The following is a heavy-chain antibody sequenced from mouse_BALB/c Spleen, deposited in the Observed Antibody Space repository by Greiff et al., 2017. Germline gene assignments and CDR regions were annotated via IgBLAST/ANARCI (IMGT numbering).Heavy chain of an antibody. CDR1: GFTFSSFG. D-gene: IGHD4-1*01. J-gene: IGHJ4*01. CDR3: ARLILGYYAMDY. V-gene: IGHV5-17*02. CDR2: ISSGSSTI. Sequence: EVKLMESGGGLVQPGGSRKLSCAASGFTFSSFGMHWVRQAPEKGLEWVAYISSGSSTIYYADTVKGRFTISRDNPKNTLFLQMTSLRSEDTAMYYCARLILGYYAMDYWGQGTSVTVSS.